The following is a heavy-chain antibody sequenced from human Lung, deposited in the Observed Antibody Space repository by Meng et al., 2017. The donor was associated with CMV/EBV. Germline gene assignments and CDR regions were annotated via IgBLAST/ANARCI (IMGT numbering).Heavy chain of an antibody. D-gene: IGHD4-23*01. V-gene: IGHV6-1*01. CDR2: TYYRSKWYH. Sequence: QGPLQQSGPGLVKPPQTLSLTCAISGDIVSSNSAAWHWIRQSPSRGLEWLGRTYYRSKWYHEYAVSVKSRITISPDTPKNQFSLQLNSMTPEDTAVYYCARGINGGCGDWGQGTLVTVSS. J-gene: IGHJ4*02. CDR1: GDIVSSNSAA. CDR3: ARGINGGCGD.